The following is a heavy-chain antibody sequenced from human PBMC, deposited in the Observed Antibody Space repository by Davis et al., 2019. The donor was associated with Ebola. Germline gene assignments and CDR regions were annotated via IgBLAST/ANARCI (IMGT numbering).Heavy chain of an antibody. V-gene: IGHV3-48*04. J-gene: IGHJ6*02. CDR3: ARAPYYYDSSGWGNLYYYYGMDV. CDR2: ISSSGSTI. D-gene: IGHD3-22*01. Sequence: GESLKISCAASGFTFSSYGMHWVRQAPGKGLEWVSYISSSGSTIYYADSVKGRFTISRDNAKNSLYLQMNSLRAEDTAVYYCARAPYYYDSSGWGNLYYYYGMDVWGQGTTVTVSS. CDR1: GFTFSSYG.